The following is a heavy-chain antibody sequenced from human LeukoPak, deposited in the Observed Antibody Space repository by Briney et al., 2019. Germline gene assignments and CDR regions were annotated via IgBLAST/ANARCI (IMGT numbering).Heavy chain of an antibody. J-gene: IGHJ4*02. CDR2: ISTRSNYI. V-gene: IGHV3-21*01. Sequence: GGSLRLSCAASGFTFSSYSMNWVRQAPGKGLEWVSSISTRSNYIYYADSVKGRFTISRDNAKNSLYLQMNSLRAEDTAVYYCARSFPPTSGGLAGLAWDYWGQGNLVTVSS. D-gene: IGHD1-26*01. CDR1: GFTFSSYS. CDR3: ARSFPPTSGGLAGLAWDY.